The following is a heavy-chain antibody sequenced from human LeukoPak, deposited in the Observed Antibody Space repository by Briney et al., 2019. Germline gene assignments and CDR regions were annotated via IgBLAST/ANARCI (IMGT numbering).Heavy chain of an antibody. CDR1: GFTFSSYA. D-gene: IGHD3-9*01. CDR3: AKPPREDYDILTGSPYFDY. Sequence: RGSLRLSCAASGFTFSSYAMSWVRQAPGKGLEWVSAISGSGGSTYYADSVKGRFTISRDNSKDTLYLQMNSLGAEDTAVYYCAKPPREDYDILTGSPYFDYWGQGTLVTVSS. CDR2: ISGSGGST. J-gene: IGHJ4*02. V-gene: IGHV3-23*01.